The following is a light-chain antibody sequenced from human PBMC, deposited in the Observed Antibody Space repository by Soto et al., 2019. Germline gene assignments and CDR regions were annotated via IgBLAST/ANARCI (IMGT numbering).Light chain of an antibody. J-gene: IGKJ4*01. CDR2: GAS. Sequence: IVLTQTPLSLSVAPGQPASISCKSAQSLLYSDGKTYLYWYLQKPGQPPQPLIYGASNRFSGVPDRFSGSGSGTDFTLRISRVEAEDVGLYFCMQSISRLTFGGGTKVDIK. CDR3: MQSISRLT. CDR1: QSLLYSDGKTY. V-gene: IGKV2D-29*01.